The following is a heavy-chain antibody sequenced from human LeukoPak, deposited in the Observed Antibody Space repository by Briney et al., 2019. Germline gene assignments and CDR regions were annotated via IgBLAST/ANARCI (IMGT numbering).Heavy chain of an antibody. CDR1: GYTFTSYA. Sequence: ASVKVSCEASGYTFTSYAMNWVRQAPGQGLEWMGWINTNTGNPTYAQGFTGRFVFSLDTSVSTAYLQISSLKAEDTAVYYCASYLSTATGFNFDYWGQGTLVTVSS. CDR2: INTNTGNP. D-gene: IGHD2/OR15-2a*01. V-gene: IGHV7-4-1*02. J-gene: IGHJ4*02. CDR3: ASYLSTATGFNFDY.